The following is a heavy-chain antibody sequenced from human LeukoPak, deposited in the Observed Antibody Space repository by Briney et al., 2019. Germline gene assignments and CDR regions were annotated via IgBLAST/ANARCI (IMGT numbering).Heavy chain of an antibody. CDR3: ARHSSSWEFDQ. V-gene: IGHV5-51*01. CDR1: GHSFTTYW. Sequence: GESLKISCKGSGHSFTTYWIAWVRQMPGKGLEWMGIIYPGDSDTIYSPSFQGQVTISADKSISTAYLQWSSLKASDTAMYYCARHSSSWEFDQWGQGTLVIVSS. CDR2: IYPGDSDT. D-gene: IGHD6-13*01. J-gene: IGHJ4*02.